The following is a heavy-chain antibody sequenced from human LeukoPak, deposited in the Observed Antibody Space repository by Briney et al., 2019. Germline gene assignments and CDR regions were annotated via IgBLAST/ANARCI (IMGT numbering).Heavy chain of an antibody. V-gene: IGHV1-18*01. J-gene: IGHJ3*02. CDR3: ARDLSVLLWFGESSSTADAFDI. CDR1: GYTFTSYG. CDR2: ISAYNGNT. Sequence: ASVKVSCKASGYTFTSYGISWVRQAPGQGLEWMGWISAYNGNTNYAQKLQGRVTMTTDTSTSTAYMELRSLRSDDTAVYYCARDLSVLLWFGESSSTADAFDIWGQGTMVTVSS. D-gene: IGHD3-10*01.